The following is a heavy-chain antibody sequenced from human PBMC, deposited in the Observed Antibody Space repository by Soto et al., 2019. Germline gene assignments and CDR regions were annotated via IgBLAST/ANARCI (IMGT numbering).Heavy chain of an antibody. D-gene: IGHD3-16*02. CDR1: GGSISSYY. CDR3: ARDHSYYDYIWGSYRGGNWFDP. J-gene: IGHJ5*02. V-gene: IGHV4-59*01. CDR2: IYYSGTT. Sequence: SETLSLTCTVSGGSISSYYWSWIRQPPGKGLEWIGYIYYSGTTNYNPSLKSRVTILVDTSKNQFSLKLSSVTAADTAVYYCARDHSYYDYIWGSYRGGNWFDPWGQGTLVTVSS.